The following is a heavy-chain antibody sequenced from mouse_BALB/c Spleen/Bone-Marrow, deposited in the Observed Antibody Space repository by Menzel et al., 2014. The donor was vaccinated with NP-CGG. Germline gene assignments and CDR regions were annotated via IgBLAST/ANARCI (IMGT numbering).Heavy chain of an antibody. CDR2: INPSTDYT. Sequence: VQLQQSGAELAKPGASLKMSCKASGYTYTSYWMHWVKQRPGQGLEWIGYINPSTDYTEYNQKFKDKATLTADKSSSTAFMQLSSLTSEDSAVYYCARRAYGGSYGFAYWGQGTLVTVSA. J-gene: IGHJ3*01. CDR1: GYTYTSYW. V-gene: IGHV1-7*01. CDR3: ARRAYGGSYGFAY. D-gene: IGHD1-1*01.